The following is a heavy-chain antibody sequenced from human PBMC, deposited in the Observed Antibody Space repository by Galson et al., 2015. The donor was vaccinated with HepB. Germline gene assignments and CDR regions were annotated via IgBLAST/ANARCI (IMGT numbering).Heavy chain of an antibody. CDR1: GFTFRNYA. D-gene: IGHD3-16*01. CDR2: IRGDGENS. J-gene: IGHJ4*02. CDR3: VKGPRSYDYTGRDPPD. V-gene: IGHV3-64D*06. Sequence: SLRLSCAASGFTFRNYAMHWVRQAPGKGLGSVSAIRGDGENSVYADSVKGRFTITRDNSKNMLYLQMSSLRAEDTAMYYCVKGPRSYDYTGRDPPDWGQGTLVTVSS.